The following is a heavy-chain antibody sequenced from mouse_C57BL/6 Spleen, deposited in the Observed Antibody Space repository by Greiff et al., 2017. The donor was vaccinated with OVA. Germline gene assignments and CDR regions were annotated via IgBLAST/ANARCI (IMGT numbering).Heavy chain of an antibody. CDR2: IDPKDGET. CDR3: ASGRYYEDYDMDY. D-gene: IGHD1-1*01. Sequence: EVPLQQSGAELVKPGASVKLSCTASGFNITDYYMHWVKQRTEKGLAWLGRIDPKDGETTYVPNFQGKATRTADTSSNTAYLQLSSLTSEDTAVYYCASGRYYEDYDMDYWGQGTSVTVSS. J-gene: IGHJ4*01. CDR1: GFNITDYY. V-gene: IGHV14-2*01.